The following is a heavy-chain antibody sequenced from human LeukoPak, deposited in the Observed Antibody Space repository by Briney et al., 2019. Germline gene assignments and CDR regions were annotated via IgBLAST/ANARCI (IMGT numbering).Heavy chain of an antibody. D-gene: IGHD2-2*01. J-gene: IGHJ6*02. CDR1: GFTFSSYW. V-gene: IGHV3-74*01. CDR2: INSDGSST. CDR3: ARLAAAMNYYYYGMDV. Sequence: GGSLRVFCAASGFTFSSYWMHWVRQAPGKGLVGVSRINSDGSSTSYADSVKGRFTISRDNAKNTLYLQLNSLRAEDTAVYYCARLAAAMNYYYYGMDVWGQGTTVTVSS.